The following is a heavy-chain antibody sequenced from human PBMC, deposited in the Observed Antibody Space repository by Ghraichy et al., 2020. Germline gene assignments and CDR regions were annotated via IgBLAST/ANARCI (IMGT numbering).Heavy chain of an antibody. J-gene: IGHJ6*02. D-gene: IGHD2-15*01. CDR1: GGTFSSYA. CDR2: IIPIFGTA. CDR3: AIELGYCSGGSCYSNYYYGMDV. V-gene: IGHV1-69*13. Sequence: SVKVSCKASGGTFSSYAISWVRQAPGQGLEWMGGIIPIFGTANYAQKFQGRVTITADESTSTAYMELSSLRSEDTAVYYCAIELGYCSGGSCYSNYYYGMDVWGQGTTVTVSS.